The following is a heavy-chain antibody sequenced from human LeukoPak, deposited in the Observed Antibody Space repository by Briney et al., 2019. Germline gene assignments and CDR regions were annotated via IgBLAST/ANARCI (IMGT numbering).Heavy chain of an antibody. CDR1: GGSISSGSYY. Sequence: SETLSLTCTVSGGSISSGSYYWSWIRQPAGKGLEWIGRIYTSGSTNYNPSLKSRVTISVDTSKNQFSLKLSSVTAADTAVYYCARVLQLVRANYYYMDVWGKGTTVTVSS. CDR3: ARVLQLVRANYYYMDV. J-gene: IGHJ6*03. D-gene: IGHD6-6*01. V-gene: IGHV4-61*02. CDR2: IYTSGST.